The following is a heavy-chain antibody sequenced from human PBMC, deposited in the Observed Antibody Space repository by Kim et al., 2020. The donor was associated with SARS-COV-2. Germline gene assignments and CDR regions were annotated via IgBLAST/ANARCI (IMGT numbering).Heavy chain of an antibody. Sequence: SETLSLTCTVSGGSISGYYWSWIRQSPRKGLEWIGYIYFSGGTNYNPSLRSRVTMSVDTSNNQFSLKLSSVTATDSAVYYCARGGEDGWSSSMDVWGIGTPVIVSS. V-gene: IGHV4-59*13. D-gene: IGHD6-19*01. CDR3: ARGGEDGWSSSMDV. J-gene: IGHJ6*03. CDR1: GGSISGYY. CDR2: IYFSGGT.